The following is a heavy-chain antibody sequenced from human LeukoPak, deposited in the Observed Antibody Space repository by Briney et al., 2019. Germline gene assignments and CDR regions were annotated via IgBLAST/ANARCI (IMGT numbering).Heavy chain of an antibody. V-gene: IGHV4-34*01. J-gene: IGHJ4*02. Sequence: SETLSLTCAVYGGSFSGYYWSWIRQPPGKGLEWIGEINHSGSTNYNPSLKSRVTISLDTSKNQFSLKLSSVTAADTAVYYCARGAFGDLLSYFDYWGQGTLVTVSS. CDR2: INHSGST. D-gene: IGHD3-10*01. CDR3: ARGAFGDLLSYFDY. CDR1: GGSFSGYY.